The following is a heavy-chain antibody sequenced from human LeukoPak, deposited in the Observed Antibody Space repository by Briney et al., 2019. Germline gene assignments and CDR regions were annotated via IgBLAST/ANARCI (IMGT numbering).Heavy chain of an antibody. CDR3: ALGGSLNDY. Sequence: GGSLRLSCAASGFTFSSYAMSWVRQAPGKGLEWVSGISGSGDTTYYADSVKGRFTISRDNSKNTLYLQMNSLRADDTAVYYCALGGSLNDYWGQGTLVTVSS. D-gene: IGHD3-10*01. CDR1: GFTFSSYA. CDR2: ISGSGDTT. J-gene: IGHJ4*02. V-gene: IGHV3-23*01.